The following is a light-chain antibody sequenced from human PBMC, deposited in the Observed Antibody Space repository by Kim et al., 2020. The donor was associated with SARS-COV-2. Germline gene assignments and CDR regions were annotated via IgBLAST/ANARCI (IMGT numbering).Light chain of an antibody. CDR3: SSYAGSNNGV. Sequence: GQSVTISCTGSRSDIASYDYVSWYQQYPGKAPKLIIYDVTKRPSGVPDRFSGSKSANTASLTVSGLQAEDEADYYCSSYAGSNNGVFGGGTQLTVL. J-gene: IGLJ2*01. CDR1: RSDIASYDY. CDR2: DVT. V-gene: IGLV2-8*01.